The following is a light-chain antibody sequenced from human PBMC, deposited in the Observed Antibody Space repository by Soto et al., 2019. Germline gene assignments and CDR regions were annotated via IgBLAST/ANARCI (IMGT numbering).Light chain of an antibody. V-gene: IGLV2-11*01. Sequence: QSALTQPRSVSGSPGQSVTISCTGTSSDVGGYNYVSWYQQHPGKAPKVMIYDVSKRPSGVPDRFSGSKSGNTASLTISGLQVEDESDYYCCSYAGSYTYVFGTGTKVTVL. CDR3: CSYAGSYTYV. J-gene: IGLJ1*01. CDR1: SSDVGGYNY. CDR2: DVS.